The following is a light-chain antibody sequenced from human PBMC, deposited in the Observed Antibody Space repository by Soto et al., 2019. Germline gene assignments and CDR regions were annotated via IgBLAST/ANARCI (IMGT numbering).Light chain of an antibody. CDR1: QSLLLGVGKKY. V-gene: IGKV2-28*01. Sequence: VGMTQSPKSLLFSPGEPSSMHCTSTQSLLLGVGKKYLEWYLQKPGQSPQLLIYMGSNRASGVPDRFSGSGSGTDFTLTISSLEPEDFAVYYGQQRNNWPPGIPFGQGTRLEIK. CDR3: QQRNNWPPGIP. CDR2: MGS. J-gene: IGKJ5*01.